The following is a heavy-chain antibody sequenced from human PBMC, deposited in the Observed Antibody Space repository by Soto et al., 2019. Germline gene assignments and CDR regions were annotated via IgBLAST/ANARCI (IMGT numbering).Heavy chain of an antibody. CDR1: GFTFSSYW. CDR3: ARDYDLWRGYPNWFDP. D-gene: IGHD3-3*01. J-gene: IGHJ5*02. Sequence: GGSLRLSCAASGFTFSSYWLNWVRQALGKGLVWVSRINRDGSSTSYPDSVKGRFTISRDNAKNTLYLQMNSLRAEDTAVYYCARDYDLWRGYPNWFDPWGQGT. CDR2: INRDGSST. V-gene: IGHV3-74*01.